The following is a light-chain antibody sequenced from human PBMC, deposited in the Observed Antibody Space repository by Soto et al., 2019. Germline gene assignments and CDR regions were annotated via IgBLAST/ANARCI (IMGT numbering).Light chain of an antibody. V-gene: IGKV1-39*01. J-gene: IGKJ4*02. Sequence: DIQMTQSPSPVSASVGDRVTITCRASQTLNNYLTWFQQKPGQAPKVLIYAASTLQSGVPSRFSGSGSGAEFTLTISGFQPEDVGTYYCQQSFSRLLRLGGGIKVDIK. CDR2: AAS. CDR3: QQSFSRLLR. CDR1: QTLNNY.